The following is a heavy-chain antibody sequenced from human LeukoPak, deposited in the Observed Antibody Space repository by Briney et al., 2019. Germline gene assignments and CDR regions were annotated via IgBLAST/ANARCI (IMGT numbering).Heavy chain of an antibody. CDR2: ITTDGGRT. CDR3: AREPAFGDLDY. J-gene: IGHJ4*02. CDR1: GFTFSSFR. V-gene: IGHV3-64*01. D-gene: IGHD4-17*01. Sequence: PGRSMRLSCVASGFTFSSFRTHWVRQAPGKGLEYVSAITTDGGRTFYVNSVEGRFTVSRDNSKNTLYLQMGGLRTEDTAVYYCAREPAFGDLDYWGQGTLVTVSS.